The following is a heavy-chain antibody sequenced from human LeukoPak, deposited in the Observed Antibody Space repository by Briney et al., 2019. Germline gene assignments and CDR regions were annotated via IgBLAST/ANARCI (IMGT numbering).Heavy chain of an antibody. V-gene: IGHV4-39*01. CDR2: IYSNGTT. CDR3: ARHSRNPNFEY. D-gene: IGHD1-14*01. Sequence: PSETLSLTCTVSGGSISRSSYYWAWVRQPPGKGLEWIGSIYSNGTTYYTPSLKSRATISVDTSKNQFSVKLSSVTAADTAVYYCARHSRNPNFEYWGQGPLVTVSS. CDR1: GGSISRSSYY. J-gene: IGHJ4*02.